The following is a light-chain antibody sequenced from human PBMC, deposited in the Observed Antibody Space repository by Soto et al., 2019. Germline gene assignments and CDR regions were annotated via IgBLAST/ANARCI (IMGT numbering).Light chain of an antibody. CDR1: QGVASY. J-gene: IGKJ5*01. CDR3: QQCSDWPLFT. Sequence: EIVMTQSRATLSLSPGERATLSCRASQGVASYLAWYQQKPGQAPRLLIYGASTRATDIPARFSGSGSGTEFTLTITSLQSEDFAVYYCQQCSDWPLFTFGQGTRLEIK. CDR2: GAS. V-gene: IGKV3-15*01.